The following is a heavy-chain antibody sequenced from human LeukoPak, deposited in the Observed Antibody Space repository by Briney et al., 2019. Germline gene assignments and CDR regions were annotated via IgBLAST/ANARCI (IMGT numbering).Heavy chain of an antibody. Sequence: GGSLRLSCAPSGFTLTSYSMSWVRQAPGKGLEWVSSISSSSRYIYYADSVKGRFAISRDNAKDSQYLQMNSLRAEDTAVYYCATKKDDYFDYWGQGTLVTVSS. CDR2: ISSSSRYI. V-gene: IGHV3-21*04. J-gene: IGHJ4*02. CDR3: ATKKDDYFDY. CDR1: GFTLTSYS.